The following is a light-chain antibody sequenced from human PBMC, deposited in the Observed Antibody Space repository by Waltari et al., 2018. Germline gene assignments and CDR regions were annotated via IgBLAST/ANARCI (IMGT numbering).Light chain of an antibody. J-gene: IGKJ1*01. CDR2: KAS. V-gene: IGKV1-5*03. CDR3: QQYESYWT. CDR1: QDINTW. Sequence: DIHMTQSPSTLSASIGNTVTIPCLARQDINTWLAWYQQRPGKAPNLLIYKASYLESGVPSRFSGSGSGTEFTLTISSLQPDDFATYFCQQYESYWTFGQGTKVEMK.